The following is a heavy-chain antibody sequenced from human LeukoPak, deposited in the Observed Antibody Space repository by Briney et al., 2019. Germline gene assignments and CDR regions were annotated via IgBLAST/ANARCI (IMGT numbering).Heavy chain of an antibody. CDR3: ARESPIAVAGN. J-gene: IGHJ4*02. Sequence: QTGGSLRLSCAASGFTLSSYAMSWVRQAPGKGLEWVSAISDSGGKTYYADSVKGRFTISRDNSKSTLYLQMNSLRVEDTALYYCARESPIAVAGNWGQGTLVTVSS. CDR2: ISDSGGKT. V-gene: IGHV3-23*01. D-gene: IGHD6-19*01. CDR1: GFTLSSYA.